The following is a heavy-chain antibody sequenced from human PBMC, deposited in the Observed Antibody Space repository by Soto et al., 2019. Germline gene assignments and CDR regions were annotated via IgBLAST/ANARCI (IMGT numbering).Heavy chain of an antibody. CDR1: GFTFSSYG. D-gene: IGHD3-22*01. V-gene: IGHV3-21*05. J-gene: IGHJ3*02. Sequence: GGSLRLSCAASGFTFSSYGMHWVRQAPGKGLEWASYISSSSSYTNYADSVKGRFTISRDNAKNSLYLQMNSLRAEDTAVYYCAREVRYYYDSSSISDAFDILGQGTMGT. CDR3: AREVRYYYDSSSISDAFDI. CDR2: ISSSSSYT.